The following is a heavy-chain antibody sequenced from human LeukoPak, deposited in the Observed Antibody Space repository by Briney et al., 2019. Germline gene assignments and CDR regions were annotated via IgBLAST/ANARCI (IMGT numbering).Heavy chain of an antibody. CDR2: ISYDGSNK. V-gene: IGHV3-30-3*01. CDR1: GFTFSSYA. Sequence: GRSLRLSCAASGFTFSSYAMHWVRQAPGKGLEWVAVISYDGSNKYYADSVKRRFTISRANSKNTLYLQMNSLRAEDPAVYYCARVRGKGHMVRAHAFDIWGQGTMVTVSS. CDR3: ARVRGKGHMVRAHAFDI. J-gene: IGHJ3*02. D-gene: IGHD3-10*01.